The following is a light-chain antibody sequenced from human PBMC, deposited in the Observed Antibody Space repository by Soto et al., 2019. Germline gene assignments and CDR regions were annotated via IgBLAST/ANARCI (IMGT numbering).Light chain of an antibody. V-gene: IGLV2-11*01. Sequence: QSVLTQPRSVSGSPGQSGTISCTGTSSDVGGYNYVSWYQHHPGKAPKLMIYDVTNRPSGVPDRFSGSKSGNTASLTLSGRQAEDESDYYCSSYAGSNTWVFGGGTKVTVL. CDR3: SSYAGSNTWV. CDR1: SSDVGGYNY. CDR2: DVT. J-gene: IGLJ3*02.